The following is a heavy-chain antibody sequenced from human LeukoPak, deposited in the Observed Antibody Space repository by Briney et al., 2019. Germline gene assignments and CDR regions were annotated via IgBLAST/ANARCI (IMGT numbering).Heavy chain of an antibody. CDR2: ISGSGGST. CDR1: GFTFSSYA. CDR3: AKDYYGSGSYYTLDAFDI. Sequence: PGGSLRLSCAASGFTFSSYAMSWVRQAPGKGLEWVSAISGSGGSTYYADSVEGRFTISRDNSKNTLYLQMNSLRAEDTAVYYCAKDYYGSGSYYTLDAFDIWGQGTMVTVSS. V-gene: IGHV3-23*01. J-gene: IGHJ3*02. D-gene: IGHD3-10*01.